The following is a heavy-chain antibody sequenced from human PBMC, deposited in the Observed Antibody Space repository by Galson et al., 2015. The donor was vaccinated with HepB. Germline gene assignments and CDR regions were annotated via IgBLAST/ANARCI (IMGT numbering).Heavy chain of an antibody. CDR1: GFSLSTSGMR. CDR2: IDWDDAK. CDR3: ARTRSELGSDAFDI. D-gene: IGHD7-27*01. J-gene: IGHJ3*02. V-gene: IGHV2-70*04. Sequence: PALVKPTQTLTLSCTFSGFSLSTSGMRVSWIRQPPGKALEWLARIDWDDAKFYITSLKTRLSISKDTSKNQVVLTLTNMDPVDTATYYCARTRSELGSDAFDIWGQGTMVTVSS.